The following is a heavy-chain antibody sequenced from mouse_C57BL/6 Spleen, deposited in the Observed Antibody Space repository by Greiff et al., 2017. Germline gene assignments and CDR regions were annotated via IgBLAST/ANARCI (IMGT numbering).Heavy chain of an antibody. Sequence: VQLQQSGAELVRPGASVKLSCKASGYTFTDYYINWVKQRPGQGLEWIARIYPGSGNTYYNEKFKGKATLTAEKSSSTAYMQLSSLTSEDSAVYFCARWIWGVLDYFDYWGQGTTLTVSS. V-gene: IGHV1-76*01. D-gene: IGHD1-1*02. CDR1: GYTFTDYY. CDR2: IYPGSGNT. CDR3: ARWIWGVLDYFDY. J-gene: IGHJ2*01.